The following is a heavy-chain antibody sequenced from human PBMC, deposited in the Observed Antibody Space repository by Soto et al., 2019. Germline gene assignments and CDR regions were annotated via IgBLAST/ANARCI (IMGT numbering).Heavy chain of an antibody. CDR3: ARDPPPPDY. Sequence: ASVKVSCKASGYTFASYAISWMRQAPGQGLEWMGWISAYNGNTNYAQKLQGRVTMTTDTSTSTAYMELRSLRSDDTAVYYCARDPPPPDYWGQGTLVIVSS. V-gene: IGHV1-18*01. CDR2: ISAYNGNT. J-gene: IGHJ4*02. CDR1: GYTFASYA.